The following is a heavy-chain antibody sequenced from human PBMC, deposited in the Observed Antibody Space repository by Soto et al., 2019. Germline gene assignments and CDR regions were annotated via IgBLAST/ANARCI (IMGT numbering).Heavy chain of an antibody. D-gene: IGHD3-22*01. Sequence: GXSVKVSCQASGGTFGSYAISWGRQAPVQGLEWMGGIIPIFGTASYAQKFQGRVTITADESTSTAYMELSSLRSEDTAVYYCARDYYDSSGPNPPDAFDIWGQGTMVTVSS. J-gene: IGHJ3*02. CDR1: GGTFGSYA. CDR3: ARDYYDSSGPNPPDAFDI. CDR2: IIPIFGTA. V-gene: IGHV1-69*01.